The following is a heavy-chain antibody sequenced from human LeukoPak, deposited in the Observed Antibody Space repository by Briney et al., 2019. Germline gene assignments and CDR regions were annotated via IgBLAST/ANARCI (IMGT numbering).Heavy chain of an antibody. CDR2: ISGSGGST. V-gene: IGHV3-23*01. J-gene: IGHJ3*02. CDR1: GFTFSSYG. CDR3: AKALAYCGGDCYPGAFDI. D-gene: IGHD2-21*02. Sequence: GGSLRLSCAASGFTFSSYGMSWVRQAPGKGLEWVSAISGSGGSTYYADSEKGRFTISRDNSKNTLYLQMNSLRAEDTAVYYCAKALAYCGGDCYPGAFDIWGQGTMVTVSS.